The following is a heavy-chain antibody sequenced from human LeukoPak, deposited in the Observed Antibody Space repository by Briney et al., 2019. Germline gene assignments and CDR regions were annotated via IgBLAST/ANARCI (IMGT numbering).Heavy chain of an antibody. CDR2: MNPRGGST. D-gene: IGHD4-23*01. Sequence: EASVKVSCKASGYSFTTYYMHWRRQAPGQGLEWMGTMNPRGGSTNYAQKFQGRVTMIRDPSTSTVYMELSSLRFEDTAVYYCARVDDYGGNSVGYWGQGTLVTVSS. CDR3: ARVDDYGGNSVGY. CDR1: GYSFTTYY. V-gene: IGHV1-46*01. J-gene: IGHJ4*02.